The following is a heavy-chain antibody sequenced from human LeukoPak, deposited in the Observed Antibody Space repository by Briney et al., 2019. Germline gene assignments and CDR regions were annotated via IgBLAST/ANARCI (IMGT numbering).Heavy chain of an antibody. CDR2: INHSGST. CDR1: GGSFSGYY. CDR3: ARGAIVGATTAWFDY. V-gene: IGHV4-34*01. D-gene: IGHD1-26*01. J-gene: IGHJ4*02. Sequence: PSETLSLTCAVYGGSFSGYYWSWIRQPPGKGLGWIGEINHSGSTNYNPSLKSRVTISVDTSKNQFSLKLSSVTAADTAVYYCARGAIVGATTAWFDYWGQGTLVTVSS.